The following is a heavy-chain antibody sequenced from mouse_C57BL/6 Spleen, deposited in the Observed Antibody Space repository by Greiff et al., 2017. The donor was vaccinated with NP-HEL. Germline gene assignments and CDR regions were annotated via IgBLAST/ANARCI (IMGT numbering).Heavy chain of an antibody. V-gene: IGHV1-64*01. CDR2: IHPNSGST. D-gene: IGHD2-4*01. Sequence: VQLQQPGAELVKPGASVKLSCKASGYTFTSYWMHWVKQRPGQGLEWIGMIHPNSGSTNYNEKFKSKATLTVDKSSSTAYMQLSSLTSDDSAVYYCARYDYAYFDDWGQGTTLTVSS. J-gene: IGHJ2*01. CDR3: ARYDYAYFDD. CDR1: GYTFTSYW.